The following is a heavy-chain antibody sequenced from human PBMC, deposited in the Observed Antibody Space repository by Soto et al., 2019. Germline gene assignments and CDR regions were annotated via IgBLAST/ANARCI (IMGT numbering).Heavy chain of an antibody. Sequence: PSETLSLTCTVSGGSISSYYWSWIRQPPGRGLEWIGFIYYAGSTKYNPSLNSRVTISVDTSKNQFSLTVTSVTAADTAVYYCATMGTPATGLYFFDYWGQGSLVTVSS. D-gene: IGHD2-15*01. V-gene: IGHV4-59*08. CDR3: ATMGTPATGLYFFDY. CDR2: IYYAGST. J-gene: IGHJ4*02. CDR1: GGSISSYY.